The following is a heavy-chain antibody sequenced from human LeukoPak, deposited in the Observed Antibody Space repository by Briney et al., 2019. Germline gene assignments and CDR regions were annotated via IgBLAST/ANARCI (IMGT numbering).Heavy chain of an antibody. CDR3: ARATDYYYYYGMDV. J-gene: IGHJ6*02. Sequence: ASVEVSCKASGYTFTGYYMHWVRQAPGQGLEWMGRINPNSGGTNYAQKFQGRVTMTRDTSISTAYMELSRLRSDDTAVYYCARATDYYYYYGMDVWGQGTTVTVSS. V-gene: IGHV1-2*06. D-gene: IGHD1-1*01. CDR1: GYTFTGYY. CDR2: INPNSGGT.